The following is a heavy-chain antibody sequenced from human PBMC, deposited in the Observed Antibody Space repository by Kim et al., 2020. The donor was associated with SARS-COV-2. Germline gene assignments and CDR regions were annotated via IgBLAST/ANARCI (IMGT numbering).Heavy chain of an antibody. Sequence: GGSLRLSCAASGFTFTSYAMTWVRQPPWKGLEWISSVSCGSHTTDFAESVKGRFTISRDNTKNTLYLQMNSLRAEDTAIYYCAKEGGLHLGEFSYRLNWFDPWGHATLVSVS. D-gene: IGHD3-16*01. CDR3: AKEGGLHLGEFSYRLNWFDP. CDR1: GFTFTSYA. CDR2: VSCGSHTT. J-gene: IGHJ5*02. V-gene: IGHV3-23*01.